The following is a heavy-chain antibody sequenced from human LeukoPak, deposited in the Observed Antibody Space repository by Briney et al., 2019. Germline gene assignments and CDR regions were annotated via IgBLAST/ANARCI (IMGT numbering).Heavy chain of an antibody. CDR2: IRRKTNGGTA. J-gene: IGHJ3*02. V-gene: IGHV3-15*01. D-gene: IGHD6-19*01. Sequence: GGSLRLSCAASGFIFSNAHMSWVRQAPGKGLEWVGRIRRKTNGGTADYAAPVKGRFTISRDDSKSTLYLQMDSLKNEDTGVYYCASLEQWLVPDDAFDIWGQGTMVTVSS. CDR3: ASLEQWLVPDDAFDI. CDR1: GFIFSNAH.